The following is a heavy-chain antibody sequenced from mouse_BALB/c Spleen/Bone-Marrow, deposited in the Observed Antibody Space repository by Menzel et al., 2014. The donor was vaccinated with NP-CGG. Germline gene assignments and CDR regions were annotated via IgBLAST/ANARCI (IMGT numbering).Heavy chain of an antibody. CDR3: TRITTVVRYFDV. Sequence: QVQLKESGAELARPGASVKMSCKASGYTFTTYTIHWVKQRPGQGLEWIGYINPSSGYANYNQNFKDKATLTADKSSSTAYMQLSSLTSEDSAVYYCTRITTVVRYFDVWDTGTTVTVSS. CDR1: GYTFTTYT. D-gene: IGHD1-1*01. J-gene: IGHJ1*03. CDR2: INPSSGYA. V-gene: IGHV1-4*01.